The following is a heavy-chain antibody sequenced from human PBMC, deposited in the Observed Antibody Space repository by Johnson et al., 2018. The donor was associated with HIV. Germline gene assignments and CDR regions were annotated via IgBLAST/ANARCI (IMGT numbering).Heavy chain of an antibody. J-gene: IGHJ3*02. Sequence: VQLVESGGGVVQPGRSLRLSCAASGFTFSSYAMHWVRQAPGKGLEWVAVISYDGSNKYYADSVKGRFTISRDNSKNTLYLQMNSLRAEDTAVYYCAGSDIVATTGAFDIWGQGTMVTVSS. D-gene: IGHD5-12*01. CDR1: GFTFSSYA. CDR2: ISYDGSNK. V-gene: IGHV3-30*04. CDR3: AGSDIVATTGAFDI.